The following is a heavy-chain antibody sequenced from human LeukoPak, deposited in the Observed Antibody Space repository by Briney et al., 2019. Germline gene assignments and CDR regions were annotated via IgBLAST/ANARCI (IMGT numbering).Heavy chain of an antibody. CDR1: GFSFSSYT. V-gene: IGHV3-21*01. J-gene: IGHJ6*02. CDR2: ISSRSSYI. Sequence: GGSLRLSCVASGFSFSSYTMNWVRQAPGKGLEWVSSISSRSSYIYYADSVKGRFTISRDNTKNSLYLQMNSLRAEDTAVYYCAREDYGMDVWGQGTRSSSP. CDR3: AREDYGMDV.